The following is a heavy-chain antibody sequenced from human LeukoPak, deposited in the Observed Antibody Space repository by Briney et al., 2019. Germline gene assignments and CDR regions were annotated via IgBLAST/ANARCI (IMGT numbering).Heavy chain of an antibody. CDR1: GFTFNNYA. D-gene: IGHD5-18*01. V-gene: IGHV3-23*01. CDR3: AKGTYNYGYLFDY. J-gene: IGHJ4*02. Sequence: PGGSLRLSCAASGFTFNNYAMSWVRQAPGKGREWVSGIHPSGGSTYYADSVKGWFTISRDNSKDTLYLQMNSLRAEDTAVYYCAKGTYNYGYLFDYWGQGTLVTVSS. CDR2: IHPSGGST.